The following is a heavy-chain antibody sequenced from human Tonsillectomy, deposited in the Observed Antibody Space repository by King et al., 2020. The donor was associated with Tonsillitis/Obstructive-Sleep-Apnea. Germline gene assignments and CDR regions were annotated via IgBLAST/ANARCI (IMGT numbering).Heavy chain of an antibody. CDR3: ARDGLGNAFDI. CDR2: IDTNTGNP. J-gene: IGHJ3*02. V-gene: IGHV7-4-1*02. D-gene: IGHD1-26*01. Sequence: QLVQSGSELKKPGASVEVSCKASGYTFTTYPINWVRQAPGRGLEWMGWIDTNTGNPSYAQGFTGRFVFSLDTSVSTAYLQISSLQAEDTAVYYCARDGLGNAFDIWGQGTMVTVSS. CDR1: GYTFTTYP.